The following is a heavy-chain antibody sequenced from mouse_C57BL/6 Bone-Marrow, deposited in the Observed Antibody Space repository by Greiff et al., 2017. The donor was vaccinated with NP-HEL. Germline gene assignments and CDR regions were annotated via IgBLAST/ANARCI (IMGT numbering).Heavy chain of an antibody. Sequence: VKVVESGAELARPGASVKLSCKASGYTFTSYGISWVKQRTGQGLEWIGEIYPRSGNTYYNEKFKGKATLTADKSSSTAYMELRSLTSEDSEVYFCADIYYGSSPFAYWGQGTLVTVSA. CDR1: GYTFTSYG. CDR3: ADIYYGSSPFAY. D-gene: IGHD1-1*01. V-gene: IGHV1-81*01. CDR2: IYPRSGNT. J-gene: IGHJ3*01.